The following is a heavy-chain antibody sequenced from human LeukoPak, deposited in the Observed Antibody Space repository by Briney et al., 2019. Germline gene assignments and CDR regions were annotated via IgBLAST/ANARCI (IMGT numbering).Heavy chain of an antibody. CDR1: EYTFTGYF. Sequence: GASVKVSCKASEYTFTGYFIHWVRQAPGQGLEWMGWINPNSGGTNYAQKFQGRVTMTRDTSIGTAYMELSRLRSDDTAVYYCARDVGNDFDYWGQGTLVTVSS. V-gene: IGHV1-2*02. CDR2: INPNSGGT. J-gene: IGHJ4*02. CDR3: ARDVGNDFDY. D-gene: IGHD1-26*01.